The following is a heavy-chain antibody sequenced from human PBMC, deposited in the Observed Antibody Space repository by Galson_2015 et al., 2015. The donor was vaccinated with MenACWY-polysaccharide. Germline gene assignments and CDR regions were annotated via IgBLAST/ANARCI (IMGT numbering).Heavy chain of an antibody. D-gene: IGHD3-22*01. J-gene: IGHJ5*02. V-gene: IGHV1-8*01. CDR2: MNPNSGNT. CDR1: GYTFTSYD. CDR3: ARGGKYYYDSSGYLNWFDP. Sequence: SVKVSCKASGYTFTSYDINWVRQTTGHGLEWMGWMNPNSGNTGYAQKFQGRVTMTRNTSISIAYVDLSSLRSEDTAVYYCARGGKYYYDSSGYLNWFDPWGQGTLVTVSS.